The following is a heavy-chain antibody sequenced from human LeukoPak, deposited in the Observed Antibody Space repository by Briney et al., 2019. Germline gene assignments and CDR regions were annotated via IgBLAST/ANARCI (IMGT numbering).Heavy chain of an antibody. CDR2: ISSSSSYI. D-gene: IGHD3-22*01. Sequence: PGGSLRLSCAASGFTFSSYSMNWVRQAPGKGLEWVSSISSSSSYIYYADSVKGRFTISRDNAKNSLYLQMNSLRAEDTAVYYCARDRDYYDSSGYFTSPFDYWGQGTLVTASS. V-gene: IGHV3-21*01. CDR3: ARDRDYYDSSGYFTSPFDY. CDR1: GFTFSSYS. J-gene: IGHJ4*02.